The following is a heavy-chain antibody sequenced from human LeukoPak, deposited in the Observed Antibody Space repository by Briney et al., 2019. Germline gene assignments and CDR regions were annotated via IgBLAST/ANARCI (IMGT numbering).Heavy chain of an antibody. V-gene: IGHV3-7*01. CDR3: ARGGRNLDY. Sequence: GGSLRLSCAASGFSFSHHWMSWVRQAPGKGLEWVANIKLDGSEKNYVDSVKGRFTISRDNAKNSLYLQINSLRAEDTAVYYCARGGRNLDYWGQGTLATVSS. D-gene: IGHD1-14*01. CDR1: GFSFSHHW. J-gene: IGHJ4*02. CDR2: IKLDGSEK.